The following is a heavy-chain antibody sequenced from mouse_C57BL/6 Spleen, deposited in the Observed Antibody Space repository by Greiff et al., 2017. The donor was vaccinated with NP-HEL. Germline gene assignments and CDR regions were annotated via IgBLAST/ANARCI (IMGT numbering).Heavy chain of an antibody. CDR2: IDPSDSYT. D-gene: IGHD3-1*01. Sequence: QVQLQQPGAELVMPGASVKLSCKASGYTFTSYWMHWVKQRPGQGLEWIGEIDPSDSYTNYNQKFKGKSTLTVDKSSSTAYMQISSLTSEDSAVYYCARAGGSYAMDYWGQGTSGTVSS. V-gene: IGHV1-69*01. CDR3: ARAGGSYAMDY. J-gene: IGHJ4*01. CDR1: GYTFTSYW.